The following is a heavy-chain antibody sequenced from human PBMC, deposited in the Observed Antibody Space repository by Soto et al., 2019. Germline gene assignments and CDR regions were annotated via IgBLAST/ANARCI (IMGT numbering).Heavy chain of an antibody. Sequence: QVQLVQSGAEVKKPGSSVKVSCKASGGTFSSYAISWVRQAPGQGLEWMGGIIPIFGTANYAQKFQGRVTIHADESPSNAYMELRSLRSEDRAVYYCARDSSSSGRGGGMDVWGQGTTVTVSS. D-gene: IGHD6-6*01. CDR2: IIPIFGTA. V-gene: IGHV1-69*01. CDR3: ARDSSSSGRGGGMDV. CDR1: GGTFSSYA. J-gene: IGHJ6*02.